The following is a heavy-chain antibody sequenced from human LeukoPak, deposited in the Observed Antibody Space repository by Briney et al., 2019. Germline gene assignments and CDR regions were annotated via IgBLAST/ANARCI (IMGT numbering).Heavy chain of an antibody. Sequence: ASVKVSCKASGYTFTSYGISWVRQAPGQGLEWMGWISAYNGSTNYAQKLQGRVTMTTDTSTSTAYMELRSLRSDNTAVYYCARDGGIGIAARPRWFDPWGQGTLVTVSS. J-gene: IGHJ5*02. CDR2: ISAYNGST. D-gene: IGHD6-6*01. CDR3: ARDGGIGIAARPRWFDP. V-gene: IGHV1-18*01. CDR1: GYTFTSYG.